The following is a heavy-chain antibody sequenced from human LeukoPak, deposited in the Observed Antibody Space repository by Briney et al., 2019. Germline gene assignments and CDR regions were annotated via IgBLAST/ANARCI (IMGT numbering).Heavy chain of an antibody. CDR1: GFTFSSYA. J-gene: IGHJ4*02. CDR2: ISGSGGST. CDR3: AVIADRPYYFDY. Sequence: GGSLRLSCAASGFTFSSYAMGWVRQAPGKGMEWVSAISGSGGSTYYADSVKGRFTISRDNSKNTLYLQMNSLRAEDTAVYYCAVIADRPYYFDYWGQGTLVTVSS. V-gene: IGHV3-23*01. D-gene: IGHD6-6*01.